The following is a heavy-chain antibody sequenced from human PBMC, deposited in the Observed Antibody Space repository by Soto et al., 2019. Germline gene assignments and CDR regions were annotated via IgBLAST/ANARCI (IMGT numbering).Heavy chain of an antibody. D-gene: IGHD6-19*01. V-gene: IGHV4-61*01. CDR3: ARQGGIAVAGTGFDY. CDR2: IYYSGST. Sequence: SETLSLTCTVSGGSVSSGSYYWSWIRQPPGKGLEWIGYIYYSGSTNYNPSLKSRVTISVDTSKNQFSLKLSSVTAADTAVYYCARQGGIAVAGTGFDYWGQGTLVTVSS. CDR1: GGSVSSGSYY. J-gene: IGHJ4*02.